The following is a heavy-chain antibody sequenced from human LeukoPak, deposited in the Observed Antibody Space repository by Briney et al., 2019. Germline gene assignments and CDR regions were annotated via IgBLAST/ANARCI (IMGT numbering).Heavy chain of an antibody. D-gene: IGHD6-19*01. J-gene: IGHJ4*02. CDR1: GFTFSSYW. CDR3: ARDSSGWYLVYYFDY. Sequence: GGSLRLSCAASGFTFSSYWMGWVRQAPGKGLEWVANIKQDGSEKYYVDSVKGRFTISRDSAKNSLYLQMNSLRAEDTAVYYCARDSSGWYLVYYFDYWGQGTLVTVSS. CDR2: IKQDGSEK. V-gene: IGHV3-7*01.